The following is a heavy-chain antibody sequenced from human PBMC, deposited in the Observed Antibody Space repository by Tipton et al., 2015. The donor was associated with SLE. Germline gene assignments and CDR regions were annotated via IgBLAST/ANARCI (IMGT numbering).Heavy chain of an antibody. CDR1: GYTFTSYW. CDR3: ASGEYSYGYDY. J-gene: IGHJ4*02. CDR2: IYYSGST. D-gene: IGHD5-18*01. Sequence: VQLVQSGAEVKKPGASVKVSCKASGYTFTSYWIGWVRQMPGKGLEWIGYIYYSGSTYYSPSFQGQVTISADKSISTAYLQWSSLKASDTAMYYCASGEYSYGYDYWGQGTLVTVSS. V-gene: IGHV5-51*01.